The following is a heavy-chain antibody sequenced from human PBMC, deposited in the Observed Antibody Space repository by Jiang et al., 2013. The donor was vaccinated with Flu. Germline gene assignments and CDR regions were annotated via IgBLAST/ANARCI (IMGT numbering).Heavy chain of an antibody. D-gene: IGHD1-20*01. V-gene: IGHV1-69-2*01. CDR2: VDPEDGET. CDR1: GYTFTDYY. J-gene: IGHJ4*02. Sequence: KVSGYTFTDYYMHWVQQAPGKGLEWMGLVDPEDGETIYAEKFQGRVTITADTSTDTAYMELSSLRSEDTAVYYCATGPRRALNYYFDYWGQGTLVTVSS. CDR3: ATGPRRALNYYFDY.